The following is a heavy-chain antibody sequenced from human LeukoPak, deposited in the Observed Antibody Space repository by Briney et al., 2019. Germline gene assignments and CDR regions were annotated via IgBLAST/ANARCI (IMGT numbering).Heavy chain of an antibody. V-gene: IGHV1-2*02. Sequence: ASVKVSCKASGYTFTSYGISWVRQAPGQGLEWMGWINPNSGGTNYAQKFQGRVTMTRDTSISTAYMELSRLRSDDTAVYYCARSVTGVVTFDYWGQGTLVTVSS. D-gene: IGHD2-15*01. CDR3: ARSVTGVVTFDY. CDR2: INPNSGGT. J-gene: IGHJ4*02. CDR1: GYTFTSYG.